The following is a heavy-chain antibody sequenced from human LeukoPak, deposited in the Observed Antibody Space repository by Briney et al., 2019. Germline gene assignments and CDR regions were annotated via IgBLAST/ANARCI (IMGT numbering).Heavy chain of an antibody. V-gene: IGHV6-1*01. D-gene: IGHD4-23*01. J-gene: IGHJ4*02. Sequence: SQTLSLTCAIFGDSVSSNSGAWNWIRQSPSRGLEWLGRTYYRSKWYNDYAVSVKSRITINPDTSKDQFSLQLNSVTPEDTAVYYCARGREMVVTPYYFDYWGQGTLVTVSS. CDR2: TYYRSKWYN. CDR3: ARGREMVVTPYYFDY. CDR1: GDSVSSNSGA.